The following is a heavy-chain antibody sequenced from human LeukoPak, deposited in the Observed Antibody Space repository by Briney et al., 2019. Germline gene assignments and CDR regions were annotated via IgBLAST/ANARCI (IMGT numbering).Heavy chain of an antibody. D-gene: IGHD5-12*01. V-gene: IGHV1-2*02. CDR2: ISPNSGVT. Sequence: AASVKVSCKASGYTFSGFYIHWVRQAPGQGLEWMGWISPNSGVTNYAQKLQGRVTITRDTSIDTAYMQLSRLRSDDTAVYYCTKDRYGDYEAPFHYYMDAWGRGTTVTVSS. CDR1: GYTFSGFY. CDR3: TKDRYGDYEAPFHYYMDA. J-gene: IGHJ6*03.